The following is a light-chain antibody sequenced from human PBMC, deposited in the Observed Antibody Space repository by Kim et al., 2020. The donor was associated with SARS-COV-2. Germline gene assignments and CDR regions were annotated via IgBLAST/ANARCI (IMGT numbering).Light chain of an antibody. CDR2: QDS. J-gene: IGLJ3*02. CDR1: KLGDKY. V-gene: IGLV3-1*01. CDR3: QAWDSSTWV. Sequence: SYELTQPPSVSVSPGQTASITCSGDKLGDKYACWYQQKPGQSPVLVIYQDSKRPSGIPERFSGSNSGNTATLTISGTQAMDEADYYCQAWDSSTWVLGGGTQMNV.